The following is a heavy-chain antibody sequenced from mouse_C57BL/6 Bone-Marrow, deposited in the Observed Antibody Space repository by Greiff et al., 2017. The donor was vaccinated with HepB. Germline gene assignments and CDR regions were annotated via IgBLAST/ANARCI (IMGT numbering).Heavy chain of an antibody. CDR1: GYTFTSYW. J-gene: IGHJ2*01. V-gene: IGHV1-64*01. Sequence: VKLMESGAELVKPGASVTLSCKASGYTFTSYWMHWVKQRPGQGLEWIGMIHPNSGSTNYNEKFKSKATLTVDKSSSTAYMQLSSLTSEDSAVYYCARRAYYSFDYWGQGTTLTVSS. CDR2: IHPNSGST. D-gene: IGHD2-12*01. CDR3: ARRAYYSFDY.